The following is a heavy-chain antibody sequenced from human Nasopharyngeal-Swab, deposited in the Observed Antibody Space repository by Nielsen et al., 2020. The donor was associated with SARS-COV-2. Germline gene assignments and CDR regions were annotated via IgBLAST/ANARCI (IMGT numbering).Heavy chain of an antibody. CDR3: AAGGSGYYGDY. CDR2: IIPIFGTA. D-gene: IGHD3-3*01. J-gene: IGHJ4*02. V-gene: IGHV1-69*01. Sequence: WLRQAPGQGLEWMGGIIPIFGTANYAQKFQGRVTITADESTSTAYMEMSSLRSEDTAVYYYAAGGSGYYGDYWGQGTLVTVSS.